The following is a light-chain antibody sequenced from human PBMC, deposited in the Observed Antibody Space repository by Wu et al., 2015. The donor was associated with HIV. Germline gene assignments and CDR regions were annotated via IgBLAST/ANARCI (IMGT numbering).Light chain of an antibody. CDR2: DAS. J-gene: IGKJ4*01. Sequence: EIVLTQSPGTLSLSPGETAILSCRASQSVNSYLAWFQKKPGQAPRLLIYDASNRAAGIPVRFSGSGSGTDFTLTISSLEPEDFAVYYCQQRSNWPPELTFGGGTKVEIK. V-gene: IGKV3-11*01. CDR3: QQRSNWPPELT. CDR1: QSVNSY.